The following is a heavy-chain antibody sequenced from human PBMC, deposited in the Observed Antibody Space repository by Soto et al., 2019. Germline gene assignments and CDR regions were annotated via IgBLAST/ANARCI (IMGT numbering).Heavy chain of an antibody. Sequence: QVQLQESGPGLVKPSETLSLTCTVSGGSISSYYWSWIRQPPGKGLEWIGYIYYSGSTNYNPSLKNRVTISVDTSKNQFYLKLSSVTAADTAVYYCARLISDSPRLDPWGQGTLVTVSS. CDR2: IYYSGST. CDR1: GGSISSYY. CDR3: ARLISDSPRLDP. V-gene: IGHV4-59*08. J-gene: IGHJ5*02. D-gene: IGHD2-21*01.